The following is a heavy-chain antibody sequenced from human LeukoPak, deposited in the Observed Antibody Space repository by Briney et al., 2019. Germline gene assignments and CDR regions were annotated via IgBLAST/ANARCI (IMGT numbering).Heavy chain of an antibody. CDR3: ARERDYYDSSGYYTPYFDY. V-gene: IGHV3-7*01. Sequence: GGSLRLSCAASGFTFRSSWMTWVRQAPGKGLEWVANINQDGSEKYYVDSVKGRFTISRDNAKNSLYLQMNSLRHEDTAVYYCARERDYYDSSGYYTPYFDYWGQGNLVTVSS. CDR2: INQDGSEK. CDR1: GFTFRSSW. D-gene: IGHD3-22*01. J-gene: IGHJ4*02.